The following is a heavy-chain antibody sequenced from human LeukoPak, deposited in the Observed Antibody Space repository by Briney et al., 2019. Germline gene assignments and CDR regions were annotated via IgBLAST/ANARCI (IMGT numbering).Heavy chain of an antibody. CDR1: GGSISSYY. J-gene: IGHJ4*02. V-gene: IGHV4-59*01. Sequence: PSETLSLTCTVSGGSISSYYWSWIRQPPGKGLEWIGYIYYSGSTNYNPSLKSRVTISVDTSKNQFSLKLSSVTAADTAVHYCARVTYTSSWQYYFDYWGQGTLVTVSS. D-gene: IGHD6-13*01. CDR2: IYYSGST. CDR3: ARVTYTSSWQYYFDY.